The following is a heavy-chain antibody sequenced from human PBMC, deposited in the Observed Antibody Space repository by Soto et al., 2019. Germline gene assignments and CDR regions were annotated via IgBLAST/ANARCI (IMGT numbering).Heavy chain of an antibody. CDR3: ARAVDDWSGYYPQNNWFDP. J-gene: IGHJ5*02. V-gene: IGHV4-4*07. Sequence: QVQLQESGPGLVKPSETLSLTCTVSGGSISSYYWSWIRQPAGKGLEWIGRIYTSGSTNYNPSLKSRVTMSVDTSKNQFSLKLSSVTAADTAVYYCARAVDDWSGYYPQNNWFDPWGQGTLVTVSS. CDR1: GGSISSYY. CDR2: IYTSGST. D-gene: IGHD3-3*01.